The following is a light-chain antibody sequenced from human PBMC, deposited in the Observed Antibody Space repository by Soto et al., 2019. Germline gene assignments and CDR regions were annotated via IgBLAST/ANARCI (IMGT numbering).Light chain of an antibody. Sequence: QSALTQPASVSGSPGQSITISCTGTNRDVGSHNFVSWYQQYPGKAPKLLIYDASKRPSGLSNRFSCSKSGNTASLTISWLQAEDEADYYCCSLTNGDTWVFGGGTKLTVL. CDR2: DAS. CDR1: NRDVGSHNF. J-gene: IGLJ3*02. CDR3: CSLTNGDTWV. V-gene: IGLV2-14*02.